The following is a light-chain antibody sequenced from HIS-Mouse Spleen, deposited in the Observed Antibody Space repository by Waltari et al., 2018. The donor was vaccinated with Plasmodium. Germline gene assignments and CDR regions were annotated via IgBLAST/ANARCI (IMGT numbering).Light chain of an antibody. CDR2: DDG. Sequence: SYVLTQPPSVSVAPGKTARITCGGHNIGSKSVHWYQQKPGQAPVLVVYDDGDRPSGIPERFSGSNSGNTATLTISRVEAGDEADYYCQVWDSSSDHPVFGGGTKLTVL. V-gene: IGLV3-21*03. CDR3: QVWDSSSDHPV. J-gene: IGLJ3*02. CDR1: NIGSKS.